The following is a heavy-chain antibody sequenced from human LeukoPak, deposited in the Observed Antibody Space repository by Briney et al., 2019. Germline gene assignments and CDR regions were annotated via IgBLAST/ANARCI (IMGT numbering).Heavy chain of an antibody. CDR1: GYSFTSYW. J-gene: IGHJ3*02. CDR2: IYPGDSDT. V-gene: IGHV5-51*01. Sequence: GESLKISCQGSGYSFTSYWIGWVRQLPGKGLEWMGIIYPGDSDTRYSPSFQGQVTISADKSISTAYLQWSSLKASDTAMYYCARMVVGATGGYAFDIWGQGTMVTVSS. D-gene: IGHD1-26*01. CDR3: ARMVVGATGGYAFDI.